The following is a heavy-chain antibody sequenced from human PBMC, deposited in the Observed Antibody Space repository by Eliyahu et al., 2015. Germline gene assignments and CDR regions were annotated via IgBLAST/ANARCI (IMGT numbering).Heavy chain of an antibody. J-gene: IGHJ4*02. CDR2: ISNTGNT. Sequence: QVRLQESGPGLVKPSETLSLTCTVSGGSVSSGSYHWSWIRQPPGKGLEWIGDISNTGNTNYNPSLRGRLTMSADTSKNQFSLRLRSVTPADTGVYYCARDRESFDYWGQGILVSVSS. CDR3: ARDRESFDY. CDR1: GGSVSSGSYH. V-gene: IGHV4-61*01. D-gene: IGHD3-10*01.